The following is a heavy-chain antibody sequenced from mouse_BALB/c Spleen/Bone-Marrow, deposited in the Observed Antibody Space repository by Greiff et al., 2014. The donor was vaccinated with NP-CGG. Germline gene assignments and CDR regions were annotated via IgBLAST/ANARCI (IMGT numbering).Heavy chain of an antibody. CDR2: ISGYYGDA. V-gene: IGHV1S137*01. CDR1: GYTFTDYA. J-gene: IGHJ4*01. D-gene: IGHD2-14*01. Sequence: LVESGAELVRPGVSVKISCKGSGYTFTDYAIHWVKQSHAKSLEWIGLISGYYGDAIYNQKFKGKATMTVDKSSSTAHMDLARLTSEDSAIYYCARSGKVRNAMDYWGQGTSVTVSS. CDR3: ARSGKVRNAMDY.